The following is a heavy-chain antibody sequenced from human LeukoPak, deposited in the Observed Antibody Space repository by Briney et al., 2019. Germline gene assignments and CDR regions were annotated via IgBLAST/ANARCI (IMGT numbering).Heavy chain of an antibody. CDR2: ISSSSSSI. J-gene: IGHJ4*02. CDR3: ASGGYDC. CDR1: GFMFSSYT. D-gene: IGHD5-12*01. V-gene: IGHV3-21*05. Sequence: PGGSLRLSCAASGFMFSSYTMNWVRQAPGKGLEWVSYISSSSSSIYYADSVKGRFTISRDNAKNSLYLQMNSLRAEDTAVYYCASGGYDCWGQGTLVTVSS.